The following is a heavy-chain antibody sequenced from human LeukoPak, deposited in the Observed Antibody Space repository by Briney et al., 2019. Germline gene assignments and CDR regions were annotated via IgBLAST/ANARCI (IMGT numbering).Heavy chain of an antibody. J-gene: IGHJ4*02. CDR1: GFTFNTYA. D-gene: IGHD6-19*01. Sequence: GGSLRLSCAASGFTFNTYAMHWVRQAAGMGLEWVAVISSAGSTKYYADSVKGRFTVSRDNSENTLYLQMNSLRVEDTAVYYCARRNFQGSSGWYLFDYWGQGTLVTVSS. CDR3: ARRNFQGSSGWYLFDY. V-gene: IGHV3-30-3*01. CDR2: ISSAGSTK.